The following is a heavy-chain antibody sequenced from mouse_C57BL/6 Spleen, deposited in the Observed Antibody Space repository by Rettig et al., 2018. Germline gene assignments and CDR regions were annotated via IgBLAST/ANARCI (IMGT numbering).Heavy chain of an antibody. CDR1: GFNIKDYY. D-gene: IGHD2-4*01. J-gene: IGHJ3*01. Sequence: EVQLQQSGAELVRPGASVKLSCTASGFNIKDYYMHWVKQRPEQGLEWNGRIDPEDGDTEYAPKFQGKATMTADTSSNTAYLQLSSLTSEDTAVYYCITGDYDGGFAYWGQGTLVTVSA. CDR3: ITGDYDGGFAY. CDR2: IDPEDGDT. V-gene: IGHV14-1*01.